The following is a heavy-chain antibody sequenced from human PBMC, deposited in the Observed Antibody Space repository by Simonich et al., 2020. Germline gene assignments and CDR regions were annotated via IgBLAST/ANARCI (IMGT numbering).Heavy chain of an antibody. Sequence: QVQLQQWGAGLLKPSETLSLTCAVYGGSFSGYYLRWTHQPPGKGREWIGEINNSGIPDVHPSLNSGVTITVEPSENQFSRRLRAVTAGDTAVYYCARHRLVDGTTGTTGVDYYYGMDVWGQGTTVTVSS. CDR3: ARHRLVDGTTGTTGVDYYYGMDV. V-gene: IGHV4-34*01. CDR1: GGSFSGYY. J-gene: IGHJ6*02. D-gene: IGHD1-1*01. CDR2: INNSGIP.